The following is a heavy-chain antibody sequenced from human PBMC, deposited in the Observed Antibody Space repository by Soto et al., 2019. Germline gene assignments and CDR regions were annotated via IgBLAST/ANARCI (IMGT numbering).Heavy chain of an antibody. CDR2: MYWDDDK. Sequence: QITLKESGPTLVKPTQTLTLTCTFSGFSLSTSGVGVSWIRQPPGKALEWLALMYWDDDKRYSPPLKGRLTIAYDSCKSQVVRKMITMEPPEPAKCSCAPATIPFGRVPLGCWGQSSLVTVSS. V-gene: IGHV2-5*02. J-gene: IGHJ1*01. CDR3: APATIPFGRVPLGC. CDR1: GFSLSTSGVG. D-gene: IGHD3-16*01.